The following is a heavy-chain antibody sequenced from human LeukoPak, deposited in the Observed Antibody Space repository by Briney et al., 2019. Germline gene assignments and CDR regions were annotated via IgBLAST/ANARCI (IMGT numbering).Heavy chain of an antibody. CDR2: IYYSVST. Sequence: SETLSLTCTVSGGSISSYYWSWIRQPPGKGLEWIGYIYYSVSTNYNPSLKSRVTISVDTSKNQFSLKLSSVTAADTAVYYCARVSSGYYYYYGMDVWGQGTTVTVSS. D-gene: IGHD6-19*01. J-gene: IGHJ6*02. CDR1: GGSISSYY. CDR3: ARVSSGYYYYYGMDV. V-gene: IGHV4-59*01.